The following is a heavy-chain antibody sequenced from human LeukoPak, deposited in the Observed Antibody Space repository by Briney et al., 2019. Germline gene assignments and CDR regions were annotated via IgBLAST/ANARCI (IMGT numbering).Heavy chain of an antibody. J-gene: IGHJ4*02. D-gene: IGHD4-17*01. CDR1: GGSISSGGYY. CDR2: IYYSGST. CDR3: ARDSYGDYAFDY. V-gene: IGHV4-31*03. Sequence: SQTLSLTCTVSGGSISSGGYYWSWIRQHPGKGLEWIGYIYYSGSTYYNPSLKSRVTISVDTSKNQFSLKLSSVTAANTAVYYCARDSYGDYAFDYWGQGTLVTVSS.